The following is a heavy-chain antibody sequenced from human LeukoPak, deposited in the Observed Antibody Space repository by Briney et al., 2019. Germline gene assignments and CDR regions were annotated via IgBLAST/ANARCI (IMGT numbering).Heavy chain of an antibody. J-gene: IGHJ6*03. Sequence: SETLSLTCTVSGGSISSYYWSWIRQPPGKGLEWIGYIYYSGSTNYNPSLKNRVTISVDTSKNQFPLKLSSVTAADTAVYYCARGGYYYGSGTKSRYYYYYMDVWGKGTTVTVSS. CDR3: ARGGYYYGSGTKSRYYYYYMDV. CDR2: IYYSGST. D-gene: IGHD3-10*01. CDR1: GGSISSYY. V-gene: IGHV4-59*01.